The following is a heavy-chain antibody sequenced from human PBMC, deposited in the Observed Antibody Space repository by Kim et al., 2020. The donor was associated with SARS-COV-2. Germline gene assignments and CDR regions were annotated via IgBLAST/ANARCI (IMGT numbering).Heavy chain of an antibody. V-gene: IGHV1-3*01. J-gene: IGHJ4*02. Sequence: ASVKVSCKASGYTFTSYAMHWVRQAPGQRLEWMGWINAGNGNTKYSQKFQGRVTITRDTSASTAYMELSSLRSEDTAVYYCARGGRGGYSGYGPFDYWGQGTLVTVSS. CDR2: INAGNGNT. CDR3: ARGGRGGYSGYGPFDY. D-gene: IGHD5-12*01. CDR1: GYTFTSYA.